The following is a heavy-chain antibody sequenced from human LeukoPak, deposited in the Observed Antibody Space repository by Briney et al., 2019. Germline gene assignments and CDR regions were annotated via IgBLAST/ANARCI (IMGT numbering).Heavy chain of an antibody. V-gene: IGHV1-18*01. Sequence: ASVKVSCKASGYTFTSYGISWVRQAPGQGLEWMGWISAYNGNTNYAQKLQGRVTMTRDTSISTAYMELSRLRYDDTAMYYCARGVVRGDYYYYIDVWGKGTTVTISS. CDR2: ISAYNGNT. D-gene: IGHD3-10*01. J-gene: IGHJ6*03. CDR3: ARGVVRGDYYYYIDV. CDR1: GYTFTSYG.